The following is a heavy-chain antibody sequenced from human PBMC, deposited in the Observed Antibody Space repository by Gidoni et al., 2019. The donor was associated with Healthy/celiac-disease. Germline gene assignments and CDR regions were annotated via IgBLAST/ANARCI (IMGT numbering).Heavy chain of an antibody. Sequence: EVQLLESGGGLVQPGGSLRLSCAASGFTFSSYDMSWVRQAPGKGLEWVSAISGSGGSTYYADSVKGRFTISRDNSKNTLYLQMNSLRAEDTAVYYCAKGSTSSTGYYYYMDVWGKGTTVTVSS. CDR1: GFTFSSYD. V-gene: IGHV3-23*01. J-gene: IGHJ6*03. CDR3: AKGSTSSTGYYYYMDV. CDR2: ISGSGGST. D-gene: IGHD2-2*01.